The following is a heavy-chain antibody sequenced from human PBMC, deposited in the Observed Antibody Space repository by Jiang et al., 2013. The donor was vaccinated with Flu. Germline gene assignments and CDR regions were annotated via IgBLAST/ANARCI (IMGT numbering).Heavy chain of an antibody. CDR1: GFTFSSYW. D-gene: IGHD4-17*01. Sequence: QLVESGGGLVQPGGSLRLSCAASGFTFSSYWMHWVRQAPGKGLVWVSRTNSDGSSTSYADSVNGRFTISRDNAKNTLYLQMNSLRAEDTAVYYCARAGGLRGYFDNWGQGTLVTVSS. J-gene: IGHJ4*02. V-gene: IGHV3-74*01. CDR2: TNSDGSST. CDR3: ARAGGLRGYFDN.